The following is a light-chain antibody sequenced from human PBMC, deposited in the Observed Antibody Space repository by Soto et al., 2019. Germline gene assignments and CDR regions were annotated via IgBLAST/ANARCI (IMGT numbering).Light chain of an antibody. CDR3: QQSDSTSWT. V-gene: IGKV1-39*01. CDR1: QSISSY. J-gene: IGKJ1*01. CDR2: AAS. Sequence: DIQMTQSPSSLSASVGDRVTITCRASQSISSYLNWYQQKPGKAPKLLIYAASSLQSGVPSRFSGRGSGTDFTRTISSLQPEDFATYYCQQSDSTSWTFGQGTKVEIK.